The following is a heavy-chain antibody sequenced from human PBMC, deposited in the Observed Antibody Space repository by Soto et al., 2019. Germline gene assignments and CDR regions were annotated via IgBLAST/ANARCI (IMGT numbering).Heavy chain of an antibody. CDR3: ARVFDCSDVNCRRWDAFDI. CDR2: IWFDGSNN. D-gene: IGHD1-1*01. CDR1: GFTFSNYG. J-gene: IGHJ3*02. V-gene: IGHV3-33*01. Sequence: QVRLVESGGGVVQPGRSLRLSCAASGFTFSNYGMHWVRQAPGKGLEWVALIWFDGSNNYYVDSVKGRFTISRDNSKNTLYLQMDSLKVGDTAVYYCARVFDCSDVNCRRWDAFDIWGQGTMVTVSS.